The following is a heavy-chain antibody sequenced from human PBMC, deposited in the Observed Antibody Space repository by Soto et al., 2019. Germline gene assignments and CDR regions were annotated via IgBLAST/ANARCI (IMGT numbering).Heavy chain of an antibody. J-gene: IGHJ6*02. D-gene: IGHD3-3*01. CDR2: ISYVGSNK. CDR1: GFTFSSYG. Sequence: PGGSLRLSCAASGFTFSSYGMHWVRQAPGKGLEWVAVISYVGSNKYYADSVKGRFTISRDNSKNTLYLQMNSLRAEDTAVYYCAADTFWRGMDVWGQGTTVTVSS. CDR3: AADTFWRGMDV. V-gene: IGHV3-30*03.